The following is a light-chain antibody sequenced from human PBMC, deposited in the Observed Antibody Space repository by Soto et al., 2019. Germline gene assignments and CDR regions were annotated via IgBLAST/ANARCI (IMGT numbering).Light chain of an antibody. J-gene: IGLJ3*02. CDR2: EVS. Sequence: QSALTQPASVSGSPGQSITISCTGTSSDVGGYNYVSWYQQHPGKAPKLMIYEVSNRPSGVSNRFSGSKSGNTASLTISGLQAEDDADYYCSSDTSSRVFGGGTKLTVL. CDR1: SSDVGGYNY. V-gene: IGLV2-14*01. CDR3: SSDTSSRV.